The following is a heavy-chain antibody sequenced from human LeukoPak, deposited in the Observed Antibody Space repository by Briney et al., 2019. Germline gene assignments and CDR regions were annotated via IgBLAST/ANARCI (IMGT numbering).Heavy chain of an antibody. V-gene: IGHV3-15*01. CDR3: TTVYYYDSSGYYRHDY. CDR2: IKSKTDGGTT. D-gene: IGHD3-22*01. CDR1: RFTFYNAW. J-gene: IGHJ4*02. Sequence: GGSVRLYCAASRFTFYNAWMRRLRQAPGQGREGVGHIKSKTDGGTTDYAAPVKGRITITRDDSRNALYLQINSLKTEDTAVYYCTTVYYYDSSGYYRHDYWGQGTLVTVSS.